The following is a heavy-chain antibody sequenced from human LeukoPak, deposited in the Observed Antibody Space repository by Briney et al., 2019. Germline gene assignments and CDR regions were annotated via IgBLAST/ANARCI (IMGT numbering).Heavy chain of an antibody. CDR2: ISGSGGST. D-gene: IGHD6-19*01. Sequence: EGSLRLSCAASGFTFSSYAMSWVRQAPGKGLEWVSAISGSGGSTYYADSVKGRFTISRDNSKNTLYLQMNSLRAEDTAVYYCAKGGSSGWKLDYWGQGTLVTVSS. CDR1: GFTFSSYA. V-gene: IGHV3-23*01. J-gene: IGHJ4*02. CDR3: AKGGSSGWKLDY.